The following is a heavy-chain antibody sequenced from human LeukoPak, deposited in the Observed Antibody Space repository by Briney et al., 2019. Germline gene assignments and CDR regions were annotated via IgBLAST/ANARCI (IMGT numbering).Heavy chain of an antibody. Sequence: PGGSLRLSCAASGFTFSSYSMNRVRQAPGKGLEWVSSIGSRSTYTYSADSVKGRFTISRDNATNSLYLQMNSLRAGDTAVYYCARGGLNFDAFDIWGQGTMVTVSS. CDR3: ARGGLNFDAFDI. D-gene: IGHD1-7*01. CDR2: IGSRSTYT. V-gene: IGHV3-21*01. J-gene: IGHJ3*02. CDR1: GFTFSSYS.